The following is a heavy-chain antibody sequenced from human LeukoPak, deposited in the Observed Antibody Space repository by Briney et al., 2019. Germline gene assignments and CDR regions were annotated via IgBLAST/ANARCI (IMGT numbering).Heavy chain of an antibody. CDR2: ISGSGGST. CDR3: AKDGSWYAYYFDY. J-gene: IGHJ4*02. D-gene: IGHD6-13*01. Sequence: GGSLRLSCAASGFTFSSYAMSWVRQAPGKGLEWVSAISGSGGSTYYADSVKGRFTISRDNSKSTLYLQTNSLRAEDTAVYYCAKDGSWYAYYFDYWGQGTLVTVSS. CDR1: GFTFSSYA. V-gene: IGHV3-23*01.